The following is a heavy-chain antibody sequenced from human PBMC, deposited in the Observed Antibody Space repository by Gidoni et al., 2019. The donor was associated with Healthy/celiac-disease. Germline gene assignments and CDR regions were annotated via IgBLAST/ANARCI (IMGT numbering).Heavy chain of an antibody. J-gene: IGHJ6*02. D-gene: IGHD6-19*01. V-gene: IGHV3-23*01. CDR1: GFTFSSYA. Sequence: EVQLLESGGGLVQPGGSLRLSCAASGFTFSSYAMRWVRQAPGKGREWVLASSGRGGSTYYADLVKGRFTISRDNSKTTLYLHMNSLRAEDTAVYYCAKVWAEGGSGWYDVILGYYYYGMDVWGQGTTVTVSS. CDR2: SSGRGGST. CDR3: AKVWAEGGSGWYDVILGYYYYGMDV.